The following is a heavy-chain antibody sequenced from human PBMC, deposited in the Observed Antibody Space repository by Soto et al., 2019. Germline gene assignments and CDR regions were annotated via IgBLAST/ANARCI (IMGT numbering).Heavy chain of an antibody. D-gene: IGHD3-16*01. CDR1: GSIFRGYG. CDR3: ARDLGLRLGIDY. J-gene: IGHJ4*02. V-gene: IGHV3-33*01. CDR2: IRYDGSNI. Sequence: PGGSLRLSCAASGSIFRGYGMHWVRQAPGKGLEWVAVIRYDGSNINYADSVMGRFTISRDNSKNTLYLKMNSLRAEDTAVYYCARDLGLRLGIDYWGQGTLVTVSS.